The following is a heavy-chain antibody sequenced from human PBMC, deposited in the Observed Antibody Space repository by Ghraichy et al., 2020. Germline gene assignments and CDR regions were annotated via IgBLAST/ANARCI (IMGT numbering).Heavy chain of an antibody. CDR1: GGSVSSTNW. D-gene: IGHD5-12*01. CDR3: ARTSVNPLRGFDI. J-gene: IGHJ3*02. V-gene: IGHV4-4*02. CDR2: IYDRGGA. Sequence: ETLSLTCAVSGGSVSSTNWWTWVRQPPGQGLEWIGEIYDRGGAKYNPSVGGRVTMSIDKSKNQFSLTLTSVTAADTAVYYCARTSVNPLRGFDIWGQGTMVTVSS.